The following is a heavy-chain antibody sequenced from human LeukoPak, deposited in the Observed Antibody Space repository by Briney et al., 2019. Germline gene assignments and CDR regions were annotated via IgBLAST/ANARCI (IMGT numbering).Heavy chain of an antibody. D-gene: IGHD4-17*01. CDR2: IKQDGSDK. J-gene: IGHJ4*02. CDR3: ARDTVATTFDY. CDR1: GFTFSNYW. Sequence: PGGSLRLSCAASGFTFSNYWMSWVRQAPGKGLEWVANIKQDGSDKYYVDSVKGRFTISRDNAKNSLYLQMNSLRAEDTAVYYCARDTVATTFDYWGQGTEVTVSS. V-gene: IGHV3-7*04.